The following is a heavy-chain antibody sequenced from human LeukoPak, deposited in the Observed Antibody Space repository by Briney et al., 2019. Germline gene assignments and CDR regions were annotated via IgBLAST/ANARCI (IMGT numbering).Heavy chain of an antibody. D-gene: IGHD3-10*01. V-gene: IGHV3-7*04. CDR1: GFNLRHYY. CDR3: ARDGSGSAFSLDY. J-gene: IGHJ4*02. Sequence: GGSLRLSCVASGFNLRHYYMSWVRQAPGKGLEWVADTRPDGRQIHYVDSVRGRSTISRDNTKNSMFLQMNSLKAEDTAVYYCARDGSGSAFSLDYWGPGTLVTVSS. CDR2: TRPDGRQI.